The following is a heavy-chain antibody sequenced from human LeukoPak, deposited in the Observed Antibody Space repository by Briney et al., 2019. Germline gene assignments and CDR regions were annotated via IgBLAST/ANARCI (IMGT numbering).Heavy chain of an antibody. CDR2: IGTSSTTI. Sequence: PGGSLRLSCAASGFTFSSYTMNWVRQPPGKGLEWVSNIGTSSTTIYYADSVKGRFTISRDNSKNTLYLQMNSLRAEDTAVYYCAKDAPVPDYDILTGPTSFDYWGQGTLVTVSS. V-gene: IGHV3-48*01. D-gene: IGHD3-9*01. J-gene: IGHJ4*02. CDR3: AKDAPVPDYDILTGPTSFDY. CDR1: GFTFSSYT.